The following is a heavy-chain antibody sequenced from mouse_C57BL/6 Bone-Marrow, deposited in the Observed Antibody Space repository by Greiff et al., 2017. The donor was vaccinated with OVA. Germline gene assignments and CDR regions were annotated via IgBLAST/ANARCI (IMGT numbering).Heavy chain of an antibody. J-gene: IGHJ2*01. CDR1: GYTFTDYN. CDR2: INPNNGGA. Sequence: VQLQQSGPELVKPGASVKMSCKASGYTFTDYNMHWVKQSHGKSLEWIGYINPNNGGASYNQKFKGKATLTVNKSSSTAYMELRSLTSEDSAVDYGAREGGYDLNYCDYWGQGTTLTVSS. CDR3: AREGGYDLNYCDY. V-gene: IGHV1-22*01. D-gene: IGHD2-2*01.